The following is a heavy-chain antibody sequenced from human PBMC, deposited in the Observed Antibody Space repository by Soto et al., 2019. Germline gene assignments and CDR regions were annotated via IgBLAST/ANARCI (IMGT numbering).Heavy chain of an antibody. CDR3: ARRYGLATIDY. V-gene: IGHV3-13*01. CDR1: GFTFSSYD. CDR2: IGTAGDT. J-gene: IGHJ4*02. Sequence: GGSLRLSCAASGFTFSSYDMHWVRQATGKGLEWVSAIGTAGDTYYADSVKGRFTISRDNSKNTLYLQMNSLRAEDTAVYYCARRYGLATIDYWGQGTLVTVSS. D-gene: IGHD5-12*01.